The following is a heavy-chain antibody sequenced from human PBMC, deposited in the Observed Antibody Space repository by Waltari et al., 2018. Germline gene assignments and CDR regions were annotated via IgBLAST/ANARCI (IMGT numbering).Heavy chain of an antibody. J-gene: IGHJ4*02. Sequence: EVQLVESGGGLVHPGGSLRLSCEAYGFSFSSYWMSWVRQAPGKGLEWVASIKQDGSDKHYMDSVRGRFTISRDNAKKSLYLEMNRLIDDDTAVYYCASVRSGWDFWGQGTLVTVSS. CDR1: GFSFSSYW. V-gene: IGHV3-7*02. CDR2: IKQDGSDK. D-gene: IGHD6-19*01. CDR3: ASVRSGWDF.